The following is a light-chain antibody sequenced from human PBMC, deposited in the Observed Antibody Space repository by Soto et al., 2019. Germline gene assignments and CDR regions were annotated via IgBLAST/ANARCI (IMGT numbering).Light chain of an antibody. J-gene: IGKJ1*01. CDR1: PSVSSN. Sequence: EIVMTQSPAPLSVSPGERATLSCRASPSVSSNLAWYQQKSGQAPRLLIYGASTRATGIPARFSGSGSGTEFTLTISSLQSEDFAVYYCQQYNNWPWTFGQGTKVEIK. CDR2: GAS. CDR3: QQYNNWPWT. V-gene: IGKV3-15*01.